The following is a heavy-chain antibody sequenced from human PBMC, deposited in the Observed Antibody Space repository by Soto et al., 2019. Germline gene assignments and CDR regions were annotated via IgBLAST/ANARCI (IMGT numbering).Heavy chain of an antibody. Sequence: LRLSCAASGFTFSSYTMHWVRQAPGKGLEWVAVISYDGSNKYYADSVKGRFTISRDNSKNTLYLQMNSLRAEDTAVYYCARSEAAAGHVFDDWGQGTLLTVSS. J-gene: IGHJ4*02. CDR2: ISYDGSNK. V-gene: IGHV3-30-3*01. CDR3: ARSEAAAGHVFDD. D-gene: IGHD6-13*01. CDR1: GFTFSSYT.